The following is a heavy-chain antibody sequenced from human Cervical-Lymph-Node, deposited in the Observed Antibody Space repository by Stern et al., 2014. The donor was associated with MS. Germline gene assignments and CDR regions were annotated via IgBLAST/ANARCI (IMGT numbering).Heavy chain of an antibody. D-gene: IGHD1-26*01. CDR1: GFTFSSFA. CDR3: ARDWDARYAFDY. J-gene: IGHJ4*02. Sequence: VQLVQSGGGVVQPGRSLRLSCAASGFTFSSFAMHWVRQAPGKGLEWVAVIAYDGSNKFYADSVKGRFTISTDNSKKTLYLQMNSLRAEYTAVYYCARDWDARYAFDYWGQGTLVTVSS. V-gene: IGHV3-30*04. CDR2: IAYDGSNK.